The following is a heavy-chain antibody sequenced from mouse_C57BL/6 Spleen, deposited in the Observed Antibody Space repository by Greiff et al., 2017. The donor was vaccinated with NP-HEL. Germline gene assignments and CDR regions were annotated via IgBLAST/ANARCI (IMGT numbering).Heavy chain of an antibody. J-gene: IGHJ3*01. V-gene: IGHV1-50*01. CDR1: GYTFTSYW. CDR3: AREGESEGFAY. CDR2: IDPSDSYT. Sequence: QVQLQQPGAELVKPGASVKLSCKASGYTFTSYWMQWVKQRPGQGLEWIGEIDPSDSYTNYNQKFKGKATLTVDTSSSTAYMQLSSLTSEDSAVYYCAREGESEGFAYWGQGTLVTVSA.